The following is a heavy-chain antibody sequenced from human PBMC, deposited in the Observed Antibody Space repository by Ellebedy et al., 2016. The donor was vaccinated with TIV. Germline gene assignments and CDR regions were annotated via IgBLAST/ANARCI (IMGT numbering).Heavy chain of an antibody. CDR3: ARRRGSYSFDY. CDR1: GFILRSYW. CDR2: IQQDGSEK. J-gene: IGHJ4*02. Sequence: GESLKISCAVSGFILRSYWMSWVRQAPGKGLEWVANIQQDGSEKYYVDSVKGRFTISRDNAKNSLYLQMSSLRVEDTAVYFCARRRGSYSFDYWGQGTLVTVSS. D-gene: IGHD3-16*01. V-gene: IGHV3-7*03.